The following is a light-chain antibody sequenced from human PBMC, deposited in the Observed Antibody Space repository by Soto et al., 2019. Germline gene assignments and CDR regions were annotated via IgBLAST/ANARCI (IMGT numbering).Light chain of an antibody. Sequence: ALTQPRSVSGSPGQSVTISCTGTSSDVGGYNYVSWYQQHPGKAPKLMIYDVSKRPSGVPDRFSGSKSGNTASLTISGLQAEDEADYYCCSYAGSYYVVGTGTKVTGL. CDR3: CSYAGSYYV. J-gene: IGLJ1*01. CDR1: SSDVGGYNY. V-gene: IGLV2-11*01. CDR2: DVS.